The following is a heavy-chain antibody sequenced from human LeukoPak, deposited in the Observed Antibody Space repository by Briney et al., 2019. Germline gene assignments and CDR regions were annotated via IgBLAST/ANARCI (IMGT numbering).Heavy chain of an antibody. J-gene: IGHJ4*02. CDR1: GGSISSSSYY. V-gene: IGHV4-39*01. Sequence: PSETLSLTCTVSGGSISSSSYYWGWIRQPPGKGLEWIGSIYYSGSTYYNPSLKSRVTISVDTSKNQFSLKLSSVTAADTAVYYCATQRRSSWYNFDYWGQGTLVTVSS. CDR3: ATQRRSSWYNFDY. CDR2: IYYSGST. D-gene: IGHD6-13*01.